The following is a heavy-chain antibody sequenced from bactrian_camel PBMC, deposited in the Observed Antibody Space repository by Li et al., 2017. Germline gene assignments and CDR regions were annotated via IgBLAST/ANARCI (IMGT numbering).Heavy chain of an antibody. CDR1: GATQDIGC. J-gene: IGHJ4*01. Sequence: QVQLVESGGESVQAGGSLRLSCVASGATQDIGCMGWFRQVPGLEREGIGSIDSDGITTYANSLKGRFSISKDSAEHAVYLQMNALQPEDTDMYICAAGSVLGNRLLQSSTYDYWGQGTQVTVS. V-gene: IGHV3S53*01. CDR2: IDSDGIT. D-gene: IGHD3*01. CDR3: AAGSVLGNRLLQSSTYDY.